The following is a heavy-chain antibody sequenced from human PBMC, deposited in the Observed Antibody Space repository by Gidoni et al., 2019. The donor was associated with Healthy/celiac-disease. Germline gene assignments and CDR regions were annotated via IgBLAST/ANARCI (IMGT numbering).Heavy chain of an antibody. D-gene: IGHD3-22*01. J-gene: IGHJ3*02. Sequence: QLQLQASGPGLVKPSETLSLTCTVSGGSISSSSYYWGWIRQPPGKGLEWIGSIYYSGSTYYNPSLKIRVTISVDTSKNQFSLKLSVVTAADTAVYYCARTRRYYDSSGYFGAGAFDIWGQGTMVTVSS. CDR3: ARTRRYYDSSGYFGAGAFDI. CDR2: IYYSGST. V-gene: IGHV4-39*01. CDR1: GGSISSSSYY.